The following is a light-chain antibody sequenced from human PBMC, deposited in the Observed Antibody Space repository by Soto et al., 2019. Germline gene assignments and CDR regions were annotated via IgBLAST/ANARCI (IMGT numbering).Light chain of an antibody. J-gene: IGLJ1*01. CDR1: SSNSGAGYD. Sequence: SGLTQPPSVSGAPGQRVTVSCSGTSSNSGAGYDVHWYQQFPGTAPKLLIYGDNNRPSGVPDRFSGSKSGTSASLAITGLQAEDEADYYCQSYDSRLSAHVFGTGTKVTV. CDR3: QSYDSRLSAHV. V-gene: IGLV1-40*01. CDR2: GDN.